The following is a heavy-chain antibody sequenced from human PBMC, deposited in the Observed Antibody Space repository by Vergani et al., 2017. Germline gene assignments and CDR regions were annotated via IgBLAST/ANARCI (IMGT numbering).Heavy chain of an antibody. CDR2: IHHPGDT. Sequence: QVQLQESGPGLVKPSETLTLTCDVSDSSIMTNPYWGWFRQSPGKGLEWIGSIHHPGDTHYNSSLKSRVSISIVSSSKFSLSLTSVTAADTAIYYCARHRGSGGFFPSSYFYGMDVWGHGTTVTVSS. CDR3: ARHRGSGGFFPSSYFYGMDV. V-gene: IGHV4-38-2*01. CDR1: DSSIMTNPY. J-gene: IGHJ6*02. D-gene: IGHD3-10*01.